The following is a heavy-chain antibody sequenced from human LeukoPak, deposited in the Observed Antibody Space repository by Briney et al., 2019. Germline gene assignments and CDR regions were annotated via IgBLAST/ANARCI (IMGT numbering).Heavy chain of an antibody. CDR2: IYSNGRT. CDR1: GASISSYD. J-gene: IGHJ4*02. Sequence: SETLSLTCSVSGASISSYDWSWIRQPAGKGLEWIGHIYSNGRTNYNPSLKSRVTMSVDTSKNQFSLKLSSVTAADTAVYYCARRRAMTAYFDYWGQGTLVTVSS. D-gene: IGHD2-2*01. CDR3: ARRRAMTAYFDY. V-gene: IGHV4-4*07.